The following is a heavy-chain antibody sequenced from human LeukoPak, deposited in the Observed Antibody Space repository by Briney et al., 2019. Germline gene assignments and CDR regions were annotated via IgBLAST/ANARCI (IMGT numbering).Heavy chain of an antibody. Sequence: GGSLRLSCAASGFTFNTYTMNWVRQAPQKGLEWVSSISSSSTYIYYADSVKGRFTISRDNAKNSLYLQMNSLRAEDTAVYYCARDRRTVTTCDYWGQGTLVTV. CDR1: GFTFNTYT. J-gene: IGHJ4*02. CDR2: ISSSSTYI. V-gene: IGHV3-21*01. D-gene: IGHD4-17*01. CDR3: ARDRRTVTTCDY.